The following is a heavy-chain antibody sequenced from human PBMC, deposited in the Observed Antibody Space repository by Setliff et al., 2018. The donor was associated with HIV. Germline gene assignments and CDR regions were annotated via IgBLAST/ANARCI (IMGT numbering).Heavy chain of an antibody. CDR2: IYPADSDT. D-gene: IGHD3-22*01. J-gene: IGHJ6*02. CDR3: ARYDSSGYHYYYGMDV. V-gene: IGHV5-51*01. CDR1: GYSFTSYW. Sequence: PGESLKISCKGSGYSFTSYWIGWVRQVPGKGLEWMGIIYPADSDTRYSPSFQGQVTISADKSISTAYLQWSSLKASDTAMYYCARYDSSGYHYYYGMDVWGQGTTVTVSS.